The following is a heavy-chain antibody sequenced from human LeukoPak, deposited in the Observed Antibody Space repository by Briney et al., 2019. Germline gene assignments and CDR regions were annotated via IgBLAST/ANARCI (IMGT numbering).Heavy chain of an antibody. V-gene: IGHV4-34*01. D-gene: IGHD3-22*01. Sequence: SETLSLTCAVYGGSFSVYYWSWIRQPPGKGLEWIGEINHSGSTNYNPSLKSRVTISVDTSKNQFSLKLSSVTAADTAVYYCARGLHYYDSSGYYYYLDYWGQGTLVTVSS. CDR3: ARGLHYYDSSGYYYYLDY. CDR2: INHSGST. CDR1: GGSFSVYY. J-gene: IGHJ4*02.